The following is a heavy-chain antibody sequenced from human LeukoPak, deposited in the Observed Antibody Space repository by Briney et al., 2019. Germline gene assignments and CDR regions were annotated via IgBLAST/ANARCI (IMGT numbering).Heavy chain of an antibody. CDR3: AKDDMAVAAPYGMDV. J-gene: IGHJ6*02. CDR2: ISGSGGST. CDR1: GFTFSSYA. V-gene: IGHV3-23*01. Sequence: GGSLRLSCAASGFTFSSYAMSWVRQAPGKGLEWVSAISGSGGSTYYADSVKGRFTISRDNSKNTLYLQMNSLRAEDTAVYYRAKDDMAVAAPYGMDVWGQGTTVTVSS. D-gene: IGHD6-19*01.